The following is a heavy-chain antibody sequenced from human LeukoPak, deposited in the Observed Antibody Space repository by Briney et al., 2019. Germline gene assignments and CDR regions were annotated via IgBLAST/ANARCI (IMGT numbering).Heavy chain of an antibody. Sequence: GSSVKVSCKASGGTFSSYAINWVRQAPGQGLEWMGRIIPILGIANYAQKFQGRVTITADKSTSTAYMELSSLRSEDTAVYYCARDPVTTLNWYFDLWGRGTLVTVSS. CDR2: IIPILGIA. D-gene: IGHD4-17*01. J-gene: IGHJ2*01. CDR1: GGTFSSYA. V-gene: IGHV1-69*04. CDR3: ARDPVTTLNWYFDL.